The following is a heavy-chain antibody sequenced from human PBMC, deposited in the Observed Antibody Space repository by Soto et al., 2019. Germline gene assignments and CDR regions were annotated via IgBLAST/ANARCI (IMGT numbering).Heavy chain of an antibody. D-gene: IGHD6-19*01. CDR3: ARGVAGSGFDL. V-gene: IGHV6-1*01. Sequence: PSQTLSLPCAISGYSVSSNTAAWNLIRSSPSRGLEWLGRTYYRSSWRHDYAVSVKSRITVNPDTSKNHFSLQLNSVTPDDTAVYYCARGVAGSGFDLWGQGTLVTVSS. CDR2: TYYRSSWRH. J-gene: IGHJ4*02. CDR1: GYSVSSNTAA.